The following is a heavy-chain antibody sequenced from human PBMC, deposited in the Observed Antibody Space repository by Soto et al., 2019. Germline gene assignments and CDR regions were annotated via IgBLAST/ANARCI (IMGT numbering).Heavy chain of an antibody. V-gene: IGHV1-2*02. CDR3: VTDSGFSGFLEWSLDV. Sequence: GASVKVSCKASGYTFSGYYIHWVRQAPGQGLEWMGWINPNSGDTNYAQKFQGRVTVTRGTSITTAYMELSRLRSDDTAVYYCVTDSGFSGFLEWSLDVCGQGTTVTVYS. J-gene: IGHJ6*02. CDR2: INPNSGDT. D-gene: IGHD3-3*01. CDR1: GYTFSGYY.